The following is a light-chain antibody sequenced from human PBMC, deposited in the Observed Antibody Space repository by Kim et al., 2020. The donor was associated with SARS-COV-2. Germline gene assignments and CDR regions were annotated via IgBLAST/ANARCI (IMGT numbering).Light chain of an antibody. Sequence: SYELTQPPSVSVSPGQTASIPCSGDKLGDKHACWYQQRPGQSPVLVIYQDRKRPPGIPERFSGSNSGNTATLTISGMQAMDEADYYCQAWDRSNVVFGGG. V-gene: IGLV3-1*01. J-gene: IGLJ2*01. CDR1: KLGDKH. CDR2: QDR. CDR3: QAWDRSNVV.